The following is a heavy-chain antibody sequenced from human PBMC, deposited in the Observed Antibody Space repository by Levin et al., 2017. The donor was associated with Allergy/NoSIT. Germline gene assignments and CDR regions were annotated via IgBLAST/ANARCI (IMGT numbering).Heavy chain of an antibody. Sequence: SETLSLTCTVSGGSISSSSYYWGWIRQPPGKGLEWIGSIYYSGSTYYNPSLKSRVTISVDTSKNQFSLKLSSVTAADTAVYYCARGGITIFGVVQAADYWGQGTLVTVSS. J-gene: IGHJ4*02. V-gene: IGHV4-39*01. CDR3: ARGGITIFGVVQAADY. CDR1: GGSISSSSYY. D-gene: IGHD3-3*01. CDR2: IYYSGST.